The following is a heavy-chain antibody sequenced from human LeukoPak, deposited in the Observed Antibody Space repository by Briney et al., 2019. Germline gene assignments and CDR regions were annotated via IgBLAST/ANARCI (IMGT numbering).Heavy chain of an antibody. V-gene: IGHV3-9*01. J-gene: IGHJ4*02. CDR1: GFTFDDYA. D-gene: IGHD3-10*01. Sequence: PGRSLRLSCAASGFTFDDYAMHWVRQAPGKGLEWVSGISWNSGSIGYADSVKGRFTISRDNAKNSLYLQMNSLRAEDTALYYCAKDHMVRGVIIPLSFDYWGQGTLVTVSS. CDR3: AKDHMVRGVIIPLSFDY. CDR2: ISWNSGSI.